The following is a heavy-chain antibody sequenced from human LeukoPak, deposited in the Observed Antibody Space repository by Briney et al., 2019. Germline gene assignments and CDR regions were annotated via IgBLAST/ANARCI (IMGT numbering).Heavy chain of an antibody. Sequence: ASVNVSCKASGGTFSIYAISWVRQAPGQGLEWMGGIIPIFGTANYAQKFQGRVTFTADESTSTAYMELSSLRSEDTAVYYCARDGNRGYSYGLGYYYGMDVWGQGTTVTVSS. CDR3: ARDGNRGYSYGLGYYYGMDV. CDR2: IIPIFGTA. V-gene: IGHV1-69*13. D-gene: IGHD5-18*01. J-gene: IGHJ6*02. CDR1: GGTFSIYA.